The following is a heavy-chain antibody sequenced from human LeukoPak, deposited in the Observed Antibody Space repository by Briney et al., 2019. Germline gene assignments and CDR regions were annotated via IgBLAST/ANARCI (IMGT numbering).Heavy chain of an antibody. CDR2: INPNDGDT. CDR1: GYTFTDYY. D-gene: IGHD2-2*01. CDR3: ARANFLYCSSTSCLFDY. V-gene: IGHV1-2*02. Sequence: ASVKASCKASGYTFTDYYMHWVRQAPGQGVEWMGWINPNDGDTYYAQKFQGRVTMTRDTSISTAHMEVSRLRSDDTAVYYCARANFLYCSSTSCLFDYWGQGTLVTVSS. J-gene: IGHJ4*02.